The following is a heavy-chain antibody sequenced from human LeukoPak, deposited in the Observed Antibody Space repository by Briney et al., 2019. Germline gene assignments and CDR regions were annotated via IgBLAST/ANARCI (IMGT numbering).Heavy chain of an antibody. D-gene: IGHD6-19*01. Sequence: GASVKVSCKASGYTFSTSDINWVRLATGQGLEWMGWMSPKTGNTGYAQKFQGRVIITSNTSISTAYMELSGLRSEDTAVYFCARVRHYSSGWYDYYYMDVWGKGTTVTVSS. CDR3: ARVRHYSSGWYDYYYMDV. V-gene: IGHV1-8*03. CDR2: MSPKTGNT. J-gene: IGHJ6*03. CDR1: GYTFSTSD.